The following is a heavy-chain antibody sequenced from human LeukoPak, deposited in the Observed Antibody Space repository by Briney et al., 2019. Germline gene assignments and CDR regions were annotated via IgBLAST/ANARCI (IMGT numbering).Heavy chain of an antibody. D-gene: IGHD6-6*01. Sequence: GGSLRLSCAASGFTFSSYAMSWIRQAPGKGLEWVANIREERGQEYYVDSVKGRFTISKNSAKNSLYLQINSLRAEDTAVYYCARSSYSSSSSVWGQGTMVTVSS. V-gene: IGHV3-7*03. J-gene: IGHJ3*01. CDR1: GFTFSSYA. CDR2: IREERGQE. CDR3: ARSSYSSSSSV.